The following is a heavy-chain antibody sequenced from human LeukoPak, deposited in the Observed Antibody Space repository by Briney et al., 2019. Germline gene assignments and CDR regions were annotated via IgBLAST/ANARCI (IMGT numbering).Heavy chain of an antibody. Sequence: SETLSLTCAVYGGSFSGYYWSWIRQPPGKGLEWIGYIHYSGSTKYKSSLKSRVTISVDTSKNQFSLKLNSVTAADTAVYYCARDPYSSSWFDYWGQGTLVTVSS. J-gene: IGHJ5*01. CDR1: GGSFSGYY. CDR2: IHYSGST. CDR3: ARDPYSSSWFDY. D-gene: IGHD6-13*01. V-gene: IGHV4-59*12.